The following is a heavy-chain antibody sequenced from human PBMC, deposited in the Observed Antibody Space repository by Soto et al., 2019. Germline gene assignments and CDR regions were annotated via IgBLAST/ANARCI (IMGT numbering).Heavy chain of an antibody. J-gene: IGHJ4*02. Sequence: QVHLVESGGGVVQPGRSLRLSCAASGFTFSGYGVHWVRQAPGKGPEWVAVISSAGSKKYYADSVKGRFTISRDNSKNTLYLQMNSLRAEDTAVYYCAKYGDSNCWSAPDYWGQGTLVTVSS. D-gene: IGHD6-19*01. CDR1: GFTFSGYG. V-gene: IGHV3-30*18. CDR2: ISSAGSKK. CDR3: AKYGDSNCWSAPDY.